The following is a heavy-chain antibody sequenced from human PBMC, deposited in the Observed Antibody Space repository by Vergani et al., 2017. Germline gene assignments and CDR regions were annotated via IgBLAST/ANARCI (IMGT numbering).Heavy chain of an antibody. D-gene: IGHD6-19*01. CDR1: GFTFIMHA. Sequence: EVQLLESGGDLVQPGGSLRLSCAASGFTFIMHAMSWVRQAPGKGLEWVSTLSASDRRTDYADSVKGRFTISRDIAKNTLFLHMKSLRPEDTAVYYCAKVGRAEVAGTFGAFDIWGQGTMVTVSS. CDR2: LSASDRRT. J-gene: IGHJ3*02. V-gene: IGHV3-23*01. CDR3: AKVGRAEVAGTFGAFDI.